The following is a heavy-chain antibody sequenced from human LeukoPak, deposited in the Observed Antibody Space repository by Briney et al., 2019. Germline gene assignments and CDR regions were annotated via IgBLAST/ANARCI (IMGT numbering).Heavy chain of an antibody. Sequence: PGGSLRLSCAASGFTFSSYAMHWVRQAPGKGLEWVSSISSGSTYIYYADPVKGRFTISRDNVKNSLSLQMNSLRAEDTAVYYCARHVDTAPPDSWGQGTLVTVSS. CDR3: ARHVDTAPPDS. J-gene: IGHJ4*02. CDR1: GFTFSSYA. CDR2: ISSGSTYI. V-gene: IGHV3-21*01. D-gene: IGHD5-18*01.